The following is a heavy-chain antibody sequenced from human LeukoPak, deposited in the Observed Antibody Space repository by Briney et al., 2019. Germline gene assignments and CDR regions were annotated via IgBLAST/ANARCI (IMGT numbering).Heavy chain of an antibody. J-gene: IGHJ4*02. CDR2: ISGSGGST. CDR3: AKTPRDGYNYGVDFDY. D-gene: IGHD5-24*01. V-gene: IGHV3-23*01. CDR1: GFTFSSYA. Sequence: GGSLRLSCAASGFTFSSYAMSWVRQAPGKGLEWVSAISGSGGSTYYADSVKGRFTISRDNSKNTLYLQMNSLRAEDTAVYYCAKTPRDGYNYGVDFDYWGQGTLVTVSS.